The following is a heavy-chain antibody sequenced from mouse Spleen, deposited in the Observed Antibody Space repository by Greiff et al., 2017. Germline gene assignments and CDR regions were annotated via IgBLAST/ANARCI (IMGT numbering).Heavy chain of an antibody. J-gene: IGHJ2*01. D-gene: IGHD1-1*01. CDR1: GYSITSGYY. CDR3: ARDITTADY. V-gene: IGHV3-6*02. Sequence: EVKLQESGPGLVKPSQSLSLTCSVTGYSITSGYYWNWIRQFPGNKLEWMGYISYDGSNNYNPSLKNRISITRDTSKNQFFLKLNSVTTEDTATYYCARDITTADYWGQGTTLTVSS. CDR2: ISYDGSN.